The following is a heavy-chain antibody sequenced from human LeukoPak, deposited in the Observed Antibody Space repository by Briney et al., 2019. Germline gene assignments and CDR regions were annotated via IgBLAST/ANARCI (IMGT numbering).Heavy chain of an antibody. V-gene: IGHV3-53*04. Sequence: GGSLRLSYVASGFIVSSNYMSWVRQAPGKGLEWVSILYTGGSTYYADSVKGRFTISRHNSKNTLYLQMNSLRAEDSAVYYCARGVTGTTGVSHYGMDVWGQGTTVTVSS. CDR2: LYTGGST. CDR1: GFIVSSNY. CDR3: ARGVTGTTGVSHYGMDV. D-gene: IGHD1-20*01. J-gene: IGHJ6*02.